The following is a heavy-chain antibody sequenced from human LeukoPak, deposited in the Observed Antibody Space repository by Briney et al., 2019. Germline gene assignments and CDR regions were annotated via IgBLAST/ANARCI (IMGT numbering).Heavy chain of an antibody. CDR2: IKTKTDIGTT. V-gene: IGHV3-15*01. D-gene: IGHD2-21*02. Sequence: NPGGSLRLSCAASGFTFSNAWMSWVRQAPGKGLEWVGLIKTKTDIGTTDYAAPVKGRFTISRDDSKNTLYLQMNSLKTEDTAVYYCATLIPYCGGDCRKVWGQRTLVTVSS. J-gene: IGHJ4*02. CDR1: GFTFSNAW. CDR3: ATLIPYCGGDCRKV.